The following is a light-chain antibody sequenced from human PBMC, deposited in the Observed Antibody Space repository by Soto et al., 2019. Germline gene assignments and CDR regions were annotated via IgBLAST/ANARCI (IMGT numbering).Light chain of an antibody. CDR2: GAS. CDR1: QSVSSSY. J-gene: IGKJ3*01. V-gene: IGKV3-20*01. Sequence: EIVLTQSPGTLSLSPGERATLSCRASQSVSSSYLAWYQQKPGQAPRLLIYGASSRATGIPDRFSGSGSGTDFTLTISRLEPEDFAVYYCQQYGNSPVTFGPGT. CDR3: QQYGNSPVT.